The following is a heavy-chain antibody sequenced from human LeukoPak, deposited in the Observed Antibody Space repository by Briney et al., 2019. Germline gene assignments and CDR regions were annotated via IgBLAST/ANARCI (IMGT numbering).Heavy chain of an antibody. J-gene: IGHJ3*02. V-gene: IGHV3-74*01. D-gene: IGHD3-22*01. CDR2: ISSDGSNT. CDR1: GFTFSSYW. Sequence: GGSLRLSCAASGFTFSSYWMHWVRQAPGKGLVWVSRISSDGSNTNYAGSVKGRFTISRDNAKNTLYLQMNSLRAEDTAVYYCAREYERRIVVVGAFDIWGQGTMVTVS. CDR3: AREYERRIVVVGAFDI.